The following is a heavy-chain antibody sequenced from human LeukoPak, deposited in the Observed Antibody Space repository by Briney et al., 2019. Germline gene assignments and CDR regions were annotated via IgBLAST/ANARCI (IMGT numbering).Heavy chain of an antibody. CDR3: ARGSGYPHDVFDI. CDR2: INTKSGAT. J-gene: IGHJ3*02. V-gene: IGHV1-2*02. Sequence: ASVKVSCKASGYTLTGYCMHWVRQAPGQGLEWLGWINTKSGATNYAQNFQGRVTMTRDTSTSTAYMELRSLRSDDTAVYYCARGSGYPHDVFDIWGQGTVVTVSS. CDR1: GYTLTGYC. D-gene: IGHD5-12*01.